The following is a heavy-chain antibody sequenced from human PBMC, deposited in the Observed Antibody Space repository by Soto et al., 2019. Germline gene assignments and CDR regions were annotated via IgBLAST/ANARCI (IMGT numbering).Heavy chain of an antibody. CDR1: GGSISSSSYY. J-gene: IGHJ3*02. V-gene: IGHV4-39*01. CDR2: IYYSGST. Sequence: SETLSLTCTVSGGSISSSSYYWGWIRQPPGKGLEWIGSIYYSGSTYYNPSLKSRVTISVDTSKNQFSLKLSSVTAADTAVYYCARLSGPGYCSGGSCYSGAFDIWGQGTMVTVSS. D-gene: IGHD2-15*01. CDR3: ARLSGPGYCSGGSCYSGAFDI.